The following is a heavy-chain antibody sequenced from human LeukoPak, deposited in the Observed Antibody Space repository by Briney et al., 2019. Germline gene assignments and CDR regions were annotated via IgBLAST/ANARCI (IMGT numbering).Heavy chain of an antibody. J-gene: IGHJ5*02. D-gene: IGHD7-27*01. CDR1: GYTFTSFY. CDR3: ARDGSRTGDPDWFDP. Sequence: ASVKVSCKTSGYTFTSFYMHWVRQAPGQGLEWMGWISAYNGNTNYAQKLQGRVTMTTDTSTSTAYMELRSLRSDDTAVYYCARDGSRTGDPDWFDPWGQGTLVTVSS. V-gene: IGHV1-18*04. CDR2: ISAYNGNT.